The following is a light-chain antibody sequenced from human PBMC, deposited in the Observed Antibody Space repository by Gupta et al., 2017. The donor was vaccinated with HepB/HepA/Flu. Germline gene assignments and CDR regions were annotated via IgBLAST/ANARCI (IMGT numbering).Light chain of an antibody. V-gene: IGLV1-44*01. CDR3: AVWDDSLNGWV. Sequence: SVLTQPPSPSGTPGQRVTISCSGSSSNIGSNTVTWYQHLPGTAPKFVIYINDQRPSGVPDRFSGSRSGTSASLAISGLQSEDEADYYCAVWDDSLNGWVFGGGTKLTVL. J-gene: IGLJ3*02. CDR1: SSNIGSNT. CDR2: IND.